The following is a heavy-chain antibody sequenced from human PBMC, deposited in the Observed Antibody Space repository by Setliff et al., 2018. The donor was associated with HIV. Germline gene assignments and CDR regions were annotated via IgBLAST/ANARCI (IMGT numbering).Heavy chain of an antibody. J-gene: IGHJ4*02. CDR3: ARACRSGYDYFHYFDY. V-gene: IGHV4-61*10. D-gene: IGHD5-12*01. CDR2: IYYSGST. CDR1: GGSISSGSYY. Sequence: PSETLSLTCTVSGGSISSGSYYWSWIRQPAGKGLEWIGYIYYSGSTKYNPSLKSRVTISVDTSKNQFSLKLSSVTAADTAVYYCARACRSGYDYFHYFDYWGQGTLVTVSS.